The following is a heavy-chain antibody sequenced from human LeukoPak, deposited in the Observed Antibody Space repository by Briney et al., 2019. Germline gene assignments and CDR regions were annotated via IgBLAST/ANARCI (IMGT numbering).Heavy chain of an antibody. CDR3: AELGITMIGGV. V-gene: IGHV3-9*01. CDR2: ISWNSGSK. J-gene: IGHJ6*04. CDR1: GFTFDDYA. D-gene: IGHD3-10*02. Sequence: GRSLRLSCAASGFTFDDYAMHWVRQPPGKGLEWVSGISWNSGSKVYADSVKGRFTISRDNAKNSLYLQMNSLRAEDTAVYYCAELGITMIGGVWGKGTTVTISS.